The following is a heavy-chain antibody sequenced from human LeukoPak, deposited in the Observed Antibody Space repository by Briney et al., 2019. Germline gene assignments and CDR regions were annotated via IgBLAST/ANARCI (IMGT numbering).Heavy chain of an antibody. CDR1: GFTVNNNY. CDR3: ARLDTTATHFDY. J-gene: IGHJ4*02. CDR2: IYAGGST. D-gene: IGHD4-17*01. Sequence: GGSQRLSCAASGFTVNNNYMSWVRQAPGRGLEWVSVIYAGGSTYYADSVKGRFTVSRDNSKNTLYLQMNSLRAEDTAVYHCARLDTTATHFDYWGQGTLVTVSS. V-gene: IGHV3-66*01.